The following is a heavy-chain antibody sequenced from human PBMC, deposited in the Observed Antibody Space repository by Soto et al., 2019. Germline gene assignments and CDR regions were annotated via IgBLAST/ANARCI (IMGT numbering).Heavy chain of an antibody. D-gene: IGHD5-18*01. CDR3: AHLLWKQLWPRAPVVY. CDR1: GFSLSTSGVG. V-gene: IGHV2-5*02. Sequence: SGPTLVNPTQTLTLTCTFSGFSLSTSGVGVGWIRQPPGKALEWLGIIYWDDDKRYSPSLKSRVTITKDTFKNQLVLTMTNMDPVDTATYYCAHLLWKQLWPRAPVVYWGQGTPVTVS. J-gene: IGHJ4*02. CDR2: IYWDDDK.